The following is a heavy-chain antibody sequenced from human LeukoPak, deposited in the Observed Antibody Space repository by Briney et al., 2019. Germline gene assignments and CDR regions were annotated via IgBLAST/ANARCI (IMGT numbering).Heavy chain of an antibody. CDR3: ARSDGSSWYYFDY. D-gene: IGHD6-13*01. J-gene: IGHJ4*02. CDR1: GGSISSYY. V-gene: IGHV4-59*01. Sequence: PSETLSLTCTVSGGSISSYYLSWIRQPPGKGLEWIRYIYYSGSTNYNPSLKSRVTISVDTSKNQFSLKLSSVTAADTAVYYCARSDGSSWYYFDYWGQGTLVTVSS. CDR2: IYYSGST.